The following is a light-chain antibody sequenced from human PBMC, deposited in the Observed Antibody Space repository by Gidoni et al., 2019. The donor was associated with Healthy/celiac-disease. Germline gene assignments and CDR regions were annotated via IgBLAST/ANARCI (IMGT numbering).Light chain of an antibody. CDR3: QSYDSSLSGWV. CDR1: SSNIGAGYD. J-gene: IGLJ3*02. CDR2: GNS. V-gene: IGLV1-40*01. Sequence: QSVLPPPPSVSGAPGHRVTISCTWSSSNIGAGYDVHWYQQLPGTAPKLLIYGNSNRPSGVPDRFSGPKSGTSASLAITGLQAEDEADYYCQSYDSSLSGWVFGGGTKLTVL.